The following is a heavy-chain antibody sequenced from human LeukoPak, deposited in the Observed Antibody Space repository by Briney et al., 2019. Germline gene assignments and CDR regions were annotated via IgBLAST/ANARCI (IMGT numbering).Heavy chain of an antibody. CDR1: GYSISSGYY. Sequence: SETLSLTCTVSGYSISSGYYWGWIRQPPGKGLEWNASIYHSGSTYYNPSLKSRVTISVDTSKNQFSLKLSSVTAADTAVYYCARDLFYSYGRKDFDYWGQGTLVTVSS. CDR2: IYHSGST. D-gene: IGHD5-18*01. J-gene: IGHJ4*02. CDR3: ARDLFYSYGRKDFDY. V-gene: IGHV4-38-2*02.